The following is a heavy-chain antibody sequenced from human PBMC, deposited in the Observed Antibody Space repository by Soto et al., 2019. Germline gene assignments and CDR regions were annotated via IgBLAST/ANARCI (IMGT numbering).Heavy chain of an antibody. CDR2: IYPGDSDT. CDR3: ANTTTACTLTRFDY. D-gene: IGHD6-13*01. Sequence: QLVQSGTEVNKPGESLKIFCKGSGYSFTNYWICWVRQMPGKDLEWMGIIYPGDSDTRYRPSFQGQVTISAANSSASAYQQLTSLTASDTSSYYCANTTTACTLTRFDYWGQGTLGKVS. CDR1: GYSFTNYW. V-gene: IGHV5-51*01. J-gene: IGHJ4*02.